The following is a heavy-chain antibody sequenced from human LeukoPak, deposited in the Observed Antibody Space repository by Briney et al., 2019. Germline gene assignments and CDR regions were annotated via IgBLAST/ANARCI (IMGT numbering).Heavy chain of an antibody. J-gene: IGHJ4*02. D-gene: IGHD3-3*02. CDR2: ISSSSSTI. CDR1: GFTLGSYT. CDR3: ARAVVSIFDN. Sequence: GGSLRLSCAASGFTLGSYTMNWVRQAPGKGLEWVSYISSSSSTIQYADSVKGRFTISRDNAENSLYLQMNSLGVEDTAVYYCARAVVSIFDNWGQGTLVTVSS. V-gene: IGHV3-48*01.